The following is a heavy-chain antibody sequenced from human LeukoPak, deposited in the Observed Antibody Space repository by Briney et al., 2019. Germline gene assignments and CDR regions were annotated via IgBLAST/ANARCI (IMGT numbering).Heavy chain of an antibody. CDR2: ISSSSSTI. J-gene: IGHJ4*02. V-gene: IGHV3-48*04. CDR3: ARGLVRGADY. D-gene: IGHD3-10*01. Sequence: GGSLRLSCAASGFTFSSYSMNWVRQAPGKGLEWVSYISSSSSTIYYADSVKGRFTTSRDNAKNSLYLQMNSLRAEDTAVYYCARGLVRGADYWGQGTLVTVSS. CDR1: GFTFSSYS.